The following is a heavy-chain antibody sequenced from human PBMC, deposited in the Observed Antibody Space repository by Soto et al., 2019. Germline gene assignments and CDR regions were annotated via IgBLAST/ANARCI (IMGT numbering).Heavy chain of an antibody. CDR2: ISAYNGNT. Sequence: ASVKVSCKASGYTFTSYGISWVRQAPGQGLEWMGWISAYNGNTNYAQKLQGRVTMTTDTSTSTAYMELRSLRSDDTAVYYCASTKYYYDSSGSPVSYFDYWGQGTLVTVSS. V-gene: IGHV1-18*04. D-gene: IGHD3-22*01. CDR1: GYTFTSYG. J-gene: IGHJ4*02. CDR3: ASTKYYYDSSGSPVSYFDY.